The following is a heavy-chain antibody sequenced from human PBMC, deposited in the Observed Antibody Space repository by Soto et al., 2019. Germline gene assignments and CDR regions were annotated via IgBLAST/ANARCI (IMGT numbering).Heavy chain of an antibody. V-gene: IGHV1-2*04. CDR2: INPNSGGT. CDR1: GYTFTGYY. D-gene: IGHD7-27*01. CDR3: ARGPNWGSPYYFDY. J-gene: IGHJ4*02. Sequence: ASLKVSCKASGYTFTGYYMHWVRQAPGQGLEWMGWINPNSGGTNYAQKYQGWVTMTRETSISTAYMELSRLRSDDTAVYYCARGPNWGSPYYFDYWGQGTLVTVSS.